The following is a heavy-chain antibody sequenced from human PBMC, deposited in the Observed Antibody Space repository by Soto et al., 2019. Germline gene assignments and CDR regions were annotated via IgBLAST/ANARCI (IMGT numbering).Heavy chain of an antibody. V-gene: IGHV1-69*13. J-gene: IGHJ6*02. CDR1: GGTFSSYA. CDR3: ARPYCSSTSCYRFVYYGMDV. CDR2: IIPIFGTA. D-gene: IGHD2-2*02. Sequence: ASVNVSCKASGGTFSSYAISWVRQAPGQGLEWMGGIIPIFGTANYAQKFQGRVTITADESTSTAYMELSSLRSEDTAVYYCARPYCSSTSCYRFVYYGMDVWGQGTTVTVSS.